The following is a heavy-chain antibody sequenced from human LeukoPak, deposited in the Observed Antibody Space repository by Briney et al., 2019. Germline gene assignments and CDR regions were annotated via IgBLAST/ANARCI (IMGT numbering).Heavy chain of an antibody. Sequence: PGGSLRLSCAASGFTFSTYGMHWVRQAPGKGLEWVLAISGSGGDTYYADSAKGRFTISRDNSKNTLYLQMNSLRAEDTAVYYCAKPRDTTVVPARGHYAMDVWGQGTTVTVSS. CDR2: ISGSGGDT. J-gene: IGHJ6*02. D-gene: IGHD2-2*01. CDR3: AKPRDTTVVPARGHYAMDV. V-gene: IGHV3-23*01. CDR1: GFTFSTYG.